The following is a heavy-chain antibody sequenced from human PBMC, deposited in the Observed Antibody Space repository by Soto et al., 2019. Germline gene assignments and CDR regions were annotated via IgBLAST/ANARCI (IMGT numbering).Heavy chain of an antibody. CDR2: TYPDDSQT. CDR1: GYNFGTYW. CDR3: ARHQDVLLWFGELAYGMDV. J-gene: IGHJ6*02. Sequence: GESLKISCKASGYNFGTYWIGWVRQISGKGLEWVGITYPDDSQTLYSPSFQGQVTISADKSISTAYLQWSSLKASDTAMYYCARHQDVLLWFGELAYGMDVWGQGTTVTVSS. V-gene: IGHV5-51*01. D-gene: IGHD3-10*01.